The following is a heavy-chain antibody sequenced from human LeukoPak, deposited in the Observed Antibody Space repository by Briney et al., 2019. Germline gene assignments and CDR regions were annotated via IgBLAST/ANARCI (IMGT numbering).Heavy chain of an antibody. CDR2: ISYDGSNK. CDR1: GFTFSSYA. CDR3: ARDRVGATLYFDY. Sequence: GGSLRLSCAASGFTFSSYAMHWVRQAPGKGLEWVAVISYDGSNKYYADSVKGRFTISRDNSKNTLYLQMNSLRAEDTAVYYCARDRVGATLYFDYWGQGTLVTVSS. J-gene: IGHJ4*02. V-gene: IGHV3-30*04. D-gene: IGHD1-26*01.